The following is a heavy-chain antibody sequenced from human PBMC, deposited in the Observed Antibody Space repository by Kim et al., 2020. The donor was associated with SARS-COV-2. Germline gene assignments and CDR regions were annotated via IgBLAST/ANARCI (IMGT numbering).Heavy chain of an antibody. Sequence: KGRFTIAGDNAKNSLYLQMNSLRAEDTAVYYCARGIIVTPALNYYYYGMDVWGQGTTVTVSS. J-gene: IGHJ6*02. V-gene: IGHV3-11*05. CDR3: ARGIIVTPALNYYYYGMDV. D-gene: IGHD3-16*01.